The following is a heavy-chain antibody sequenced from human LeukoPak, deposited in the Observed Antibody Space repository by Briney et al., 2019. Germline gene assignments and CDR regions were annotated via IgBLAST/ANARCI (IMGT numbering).Heavy chain of an antibody. CDR1: GYTFTSYV. D-gene: IGHD3-10*01. J-gene: IGHJ3*02. CDR3: ARVYYVDAFDI. V-gene: IGHV1-18*01. CDR2: ISAYNGNT. Sequence: ASVKVSCKASGYTFTSYVNSWVRQAPGQGPEWMGWISAYNGNTNYAQKLQGRVTMTTDTSTSTAYMELRSLRSDDTAVYYCARVYYVDAFDIWGQGTMVTVSS.